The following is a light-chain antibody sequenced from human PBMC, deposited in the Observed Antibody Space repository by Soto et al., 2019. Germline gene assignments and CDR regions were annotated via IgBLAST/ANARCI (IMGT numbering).Light chain of an antibody. Sequence: QSVLTQPPSVSGAPGQRVTISCTGSSSNIGATYDVQWYQQLPGTAPKLLIYGNSNRPSGVPDRFSGSKSGTSASLAITGLQAEDEADYYCQSYDSSLSAHYVFGSGTKLTVL. CDR3: QSYDSSLSAHYV. CDR1: SSNIGATYD. V-gene: IGLV1-40*01. J-gene: IGLJ1*01. CDR2: GNS.